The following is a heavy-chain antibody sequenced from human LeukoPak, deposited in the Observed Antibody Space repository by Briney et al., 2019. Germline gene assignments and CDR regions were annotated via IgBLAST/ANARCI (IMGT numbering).Heavy chain of an antibody. J-gene: IGHJ4*02. D-gene: IGHD3-9*01. CDR2: FDPEDGET. Sequence: GASVKVSCKVSGYTLTELSMHWVRQAPGKGLEWMGGFDPEDGETIYAQKFQGRVTMTEDTSTDTAHMELSSLRSEDTAVYYCATMSITIFSRPHDYWGQGTLVTVSS. CDR3: ATMSITIFSRPHDY. CDR1: GYTLTELS. V-gene: IGHV1-24*01.